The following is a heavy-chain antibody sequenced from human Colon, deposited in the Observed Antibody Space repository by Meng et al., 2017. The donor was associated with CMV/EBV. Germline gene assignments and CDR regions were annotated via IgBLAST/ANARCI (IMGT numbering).Heavy chain of an antibody. Sequence: QGQLVQSGAEGRMPGAPVKVSCKASGYSFTGYYIHWVRQAPGQGLEWMGWMDPTTGRTDYAQKFQGTVTMTRDTSISTAYLELSRLTSDDTAVYYCASHSSYVWGSHHWGQGTLVTVSS. D-gene: IGHD3-16*01. V-gene: IGHV1-2*02. J-gene: IGHJ1*01. CDR3: ASHSSYVWGSHH. CDR1: GYSFTGYY. CDR2: MDPTTGRT.